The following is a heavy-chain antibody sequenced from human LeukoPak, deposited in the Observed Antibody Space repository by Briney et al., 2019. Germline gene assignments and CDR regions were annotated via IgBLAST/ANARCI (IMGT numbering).Heavy chain of an antibody. J-gene: IGHJ4*02. Sequence: PSETLSLTCTLSGGSISTYYWSWIRQPPRKGLEWIGYIYYSGSTNYNPSLKSRVTISVDTSKNQFSLKLSSVTAADTAVYYCARGGGYSYGYYFDYWGQGTLVTVSS. CDR2: IYYSGST. V-gene: IGHV4-59*01. CDR3: ARGGGYSYGYYFDY. CDR1: GGSISTYY. D-gene: IGHD5-18*01.